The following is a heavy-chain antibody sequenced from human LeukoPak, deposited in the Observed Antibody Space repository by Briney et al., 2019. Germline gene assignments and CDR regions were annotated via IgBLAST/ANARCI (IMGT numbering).Heavy chain of an antibody. V-gene: IGHV1-18*01. CDR3: ARDRRNGDYFDY. CDR2: ISAYNGNT. D-gene: IGHD2-8*01. J-gene: IGHJ4*02. CDR1: GYTFTSYG. Sequence: ASVKVPCKASGYTFTSYGISWVRQAPGQGLEWMGWISAYNGNTNYAQKLQGRVTMTTDTSTSTAYMELRSLRSDDTAVYYCARDRRNGDYFDYWGQGTLVTVPS.